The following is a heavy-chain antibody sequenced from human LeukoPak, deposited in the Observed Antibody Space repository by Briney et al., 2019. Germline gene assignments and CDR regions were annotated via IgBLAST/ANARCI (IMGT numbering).Heavy chain of an antibody. J-gene: IGHJ6*03. CDR1: GGSISSSNW. D-gene: IGHD3-10*01. CDR3: ARGGGFSGYYMDV. CDR2: IYHSGST. Sequence: PSGTLSLTCAVSGGSISSSNWWSWVRQPPGKGLEWIGEIYHSGSTNYNPSLKSRVTISVDKSKNQFSLKLSSVAAADTTVYYCARGGGFSGYYMDVWGKGTTVTVSS. V-gene: IGHV4-4*02.